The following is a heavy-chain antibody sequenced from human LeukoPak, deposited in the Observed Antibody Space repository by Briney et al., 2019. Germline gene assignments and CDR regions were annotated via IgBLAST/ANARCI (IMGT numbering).Heavy chain of an antibody. Sequence: ASVKVSCKASGGTFSSYAINWVRQAPGQGPEWMGRIIPILGIANYAQKFQGRVTITADKSTSTAYMELSSLRSEDTAVYYCARGGLSGYYQYFDYWGQGTLVTVSS. J-gene: IGHJ4*02. CDR2: IIPILGIA. CDR3: ARGGLSGYYQYFDY. V-gene: IGHV1-69*04. D-gene: IGHD3-22*01. CDR1: GGTFSSYA.